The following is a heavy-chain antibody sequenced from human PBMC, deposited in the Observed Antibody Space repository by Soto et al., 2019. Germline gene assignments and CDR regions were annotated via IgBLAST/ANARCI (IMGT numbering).Heavy chain of an antibody. D-gene: IGHD3-9*01. V-gene: IGHV3-74*01. Sequence: PGGSLRLSCAASGFTFSSYWMHWVRQAPGKGLVWVSRINSDGSSTSYADSVKGRFTISRDNAKNTLYLQMNSLRAEDTAVYYCAGGDVTYYDILTGYYGGGNWFDPWGQGTLVTVSS. CDR3: AGGDVTYYDILTGYYGGGNWFDP. CDR1: GFTFSSYW. CDR2: INSDGSST. J-gene: IGHJ5*02.